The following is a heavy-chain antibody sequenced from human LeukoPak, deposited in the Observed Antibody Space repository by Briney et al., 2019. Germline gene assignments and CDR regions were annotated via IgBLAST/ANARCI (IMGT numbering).Heavy chain of an antibody. J-gene: IGHJ4*02. CDR2: INAGNGNT. D-gene: IGHD6-13*01. V-gene: IGHV1-3*01. CDR3: ARGEQLLLPCYFDS. Sequence: ASVKVSCKASGYTFTSYAMHWVRQAPGQRLEWMGWINAGNGNTKYSQKFQGRVTITRDTSASTAYMELSSLRSEDTAVYYCARGEQLLLPCYFDSWGQGTLVTVSS. CDR1: GYTFTSYA.